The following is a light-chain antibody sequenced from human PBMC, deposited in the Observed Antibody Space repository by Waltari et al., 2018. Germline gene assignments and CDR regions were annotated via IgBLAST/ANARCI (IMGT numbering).Light chain of an antibody. V-gene: IGKV4-1*01. Sequence: DIVMTQSPDSLAVSPGERATINRKSSQTILYSTNNRNYLVWYQQKPGQPPKLPISWASTRESGVPDRFSGSGSGTDFTLTISGLQAEDVAVYYCQQYSATPPTFGQGTKVEIK. CDR2: WAS. J-gene: IGKJ1*01. CDR1: QTILYSTNNRNY. CDR3: QQYSATPPT.